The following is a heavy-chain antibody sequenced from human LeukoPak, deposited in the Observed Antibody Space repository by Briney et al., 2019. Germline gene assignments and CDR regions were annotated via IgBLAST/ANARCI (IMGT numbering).Heavy chain of an antibody. CDR1: GFTFISYG. D-gene: IGHD6-19*01. CDR3: ARDQGQWLVRGGGFDY. V-gene: IGHV3-33*01. CDR2: IWYDGSNQ. J-gene: IGHJ4*02. Sequence: TGGSLRLSCAASGFTFISYGMHWVRQAPGKGLEWVAVIWYDGSNQYYADSVKGRFTISRDNSKSTLYLQMSSLRAEDTAVYYCARDQGQWLVRGGGFDYWGQGTLVSVSS.